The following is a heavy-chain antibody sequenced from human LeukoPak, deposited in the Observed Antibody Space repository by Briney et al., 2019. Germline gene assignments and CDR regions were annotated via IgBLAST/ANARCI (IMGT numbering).Heavy chain of an antibody. CDR2: IYPGDSDT. Sequence: GESLKTSCKGSAYSFTSYWIGWVRQMPGKGLEWMGIIYPGDSDTRYSPSFQGQVTISADKSISTAYLQWSSLKASDTAMYYCARHTYSDSSGYYTGVDYWGQGTLVTVSS. CDR3: ARHTYSDSSGYYTGVDY. J-gene: IGHJ4*02. V-gene: IGHV5-51*01. D-gene: IGHD3-22*01. CDR1: AYSFTSYW.